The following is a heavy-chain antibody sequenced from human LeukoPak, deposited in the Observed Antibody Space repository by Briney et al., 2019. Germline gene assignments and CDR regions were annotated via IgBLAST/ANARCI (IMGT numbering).Heavy chain of an antibody. D-gene: IGHD3-9*01. Sequence: SVKVSCKASGGTFSSYAMSWVRQAPGQGLEWMGRIIPNFGAANYAQKFQGRVTITADKSTSTAYMKLSSMRSKKTAVYYSASTSGQYYDNLSGYSNAFDIWGQGTMVTVSS. CDR3: ASTSGQYYDNLSGYSNAFDI. J-gene: IGHJ3*02. CDR1: GGTFSSYA. CDR2: IIPNFGAA. V-gene: IGHV1-69*06.